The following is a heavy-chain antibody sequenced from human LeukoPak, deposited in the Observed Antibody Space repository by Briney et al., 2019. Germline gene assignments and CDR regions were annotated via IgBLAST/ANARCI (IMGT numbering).Heavy chain of an antibody. Sequence: SETLSLTCTVSGGSISSYYWSWIRQPPGRGLEWIGYIYYSGSTNYNPSLKSRVTISVDTSKNQFSLKLSSVTAADTAVYYCARHPFATPFDHWGRGTLVTVSS. CDR2: IYYSGST. CDR3: ARHPFATPFDH. J-gene: IGHJ4*02. V-gene: IGHV4-59*08. CDR1: GGSISSYY. D-gene: IGHD2-15*01.